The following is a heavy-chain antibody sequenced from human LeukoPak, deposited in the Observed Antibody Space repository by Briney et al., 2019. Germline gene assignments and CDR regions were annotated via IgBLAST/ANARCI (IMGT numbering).Heavy chain of an antibody. CDR2: INSDGSSI. D-gene: IGHD3-22*01. Sequence: GGSLRLSCAASGFTFSSYWMHWVRQAPGTGLVWLSRINSDGSSIDYADSVKGRFTISRDNAKNTLYFQMNSLRVEDTALYYCARMADDDSSGYYGYLPQWGQGTLVTVSS. V-gene: IGHV3-74*01. CDR3: ARMADDDSSGYYGYLPQ. J-gene: IGHJ1*01. CDR1: GFTFSSYW.